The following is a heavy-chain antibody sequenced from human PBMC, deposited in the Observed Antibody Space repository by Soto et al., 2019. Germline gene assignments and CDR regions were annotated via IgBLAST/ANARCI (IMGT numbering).Heavy chain of an antibody. J-gene: IGHJ3*02. Sequence: SETLSLTCTVSGGSISSYYWSWIRQPPGKGLEWIGYIYYSGSTNYNPSLKSRVTISVDTSKNQFSLKLSSVTAADTAVYYCARVEIAAHDAFDIWGQGTMVTVSS. V-gene: IGHV4-59*01. CDR2: IYYSGST. CDR1: GGSISSYY. CDR3: ARVEIAAHDAFDI. D-gene: IGHD6-6*01.